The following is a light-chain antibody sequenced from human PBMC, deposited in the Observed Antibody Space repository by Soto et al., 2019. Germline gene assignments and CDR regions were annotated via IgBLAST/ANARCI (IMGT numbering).Light chain of an antibody. CDR1: SSNIGSET. CDR3: AAWDDSLNACV. Sequence: QYVLTQPPSASGTPGQRVSISCSGISSNIGSETVNWYQQFPGTAPKLLIYSNNQRPSGVPDRFSGSKSGTSAFLDISGLQSEDEAEYYCAAWDDSLNACVFGTGTKLTVL. CDR2: SNN. J-gene: IGLJ1*01. V-gene: IGLV1-44*01.